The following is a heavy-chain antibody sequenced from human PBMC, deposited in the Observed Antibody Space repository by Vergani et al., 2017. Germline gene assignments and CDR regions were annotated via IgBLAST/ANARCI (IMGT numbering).Heavy chain of an antibody. J-gene: IGHJ4*02. CDR1: GFTFDDYA. Sequence: VQLVESGGGLVQPGRSLRLSCAASGFTFDDYAMHWVRQAPGKGLEWVSGISWNSGSIGYADSVKGRFTISRDNAKNSLYLQMNSLRAEDTAVYYCARDRGVAGRHDYWGQGTLVTVSS. V-gene: IGHV3-9*01. CDR3: ARDRGVAGRHDY. D-gene: IGHD6-19*01. CDR2: ISWNSGSI.